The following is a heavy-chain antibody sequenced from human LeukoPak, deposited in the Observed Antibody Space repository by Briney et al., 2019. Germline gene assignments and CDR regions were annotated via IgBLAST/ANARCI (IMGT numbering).Heavy chain of an antibody. J-gene: IGHJ4*02. D-gene: IGHD2-2*01. CDR2: ISGSGGST. CDR1: GFTFSSYA. V-gene: IGHV3-23*01. CDR3: AKPGCSSTSCQDFDY. Sequence: PGGSLRLSCAAPGFTFSSYAMSWVRQAPGKGLEWVSAISGSGGSTYYADSVKGRFTISRDNSKNTLYLQMNSLRAEDTAVYYCAKPGCSSTSCQDFDYWGQGTLVTISS.